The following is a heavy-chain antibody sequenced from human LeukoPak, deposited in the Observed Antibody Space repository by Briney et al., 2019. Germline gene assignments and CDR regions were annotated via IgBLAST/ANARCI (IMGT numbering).Heavy chain of an antibody. V-gene: IGHV6-1*01. J-gene: IGHJ3*02. D-gene: IGHD2-15*01. CDR1: GDSVSSNSAA. CDR3: ASALDGGYCSGGSCYQFDI. Sequence: SQTLSLTCAISGDSVSSNSAAWNWIRQSPSRGLEWLGRTYYRSKWYNDYAVSVKSRITINPDTSKNQFSLQLNSVTPKDTAVYYCASALDGGYCSGGSCYQFDIWGQGTMVTVSS. CDR2: TYYRSKWYN.